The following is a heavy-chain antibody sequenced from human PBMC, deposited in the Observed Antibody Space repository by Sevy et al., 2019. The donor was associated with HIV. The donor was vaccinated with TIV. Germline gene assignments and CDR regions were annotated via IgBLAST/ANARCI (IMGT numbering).Heavy chain of an antibody. D-gene: IGHD6-13*01. CDR1: GFTFSDYY. J-gene: IGHJ6*02. CDR3: ARARSWYYYYYYGMDV. V-gene: IGHV3-11*01. CDR2: ISSSGSTI. Sequence: GGSLRPSCAASGFTFSDYYMSWIRQAPGKGLEWVSYISSSGSTIYYADSVKGRFTISRDNAKNSLYLQMNSLRAEDTAVYYCARARSWYYYYYYGMDVWGQGTTVTVSS.